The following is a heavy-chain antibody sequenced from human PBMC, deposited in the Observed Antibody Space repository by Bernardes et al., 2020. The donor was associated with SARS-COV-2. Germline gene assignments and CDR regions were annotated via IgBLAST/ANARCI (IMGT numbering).Heavy chain of an antibody. V-gene: IGHV4-34*01. D-gene: IGHD5-18*01. CDR1: GGSLSYYY. CDR2: VNQSGTA. Sequence: SESLSLTCGVYGGSLSYYYWHWIRQSPEKGLEWIGEVNQSGTAKYSPSLRTRVTISVDMSKNQFSLRLTSLTAADTSFYYCARGDSYGINDGFDVWGRGTAVTVS. J-gene: IGHJ6*02. CDR3: ARGDSYGINDGFDV.